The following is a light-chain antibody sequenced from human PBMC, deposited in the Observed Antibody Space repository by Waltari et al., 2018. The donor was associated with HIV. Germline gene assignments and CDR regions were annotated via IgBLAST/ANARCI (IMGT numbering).Light chain of an antibody. Sequence: QSALTQPASVSGSPGQSITISCTGTSSDVGGYNFVSWFQHHPGKAPKVMIYEVRKRPSGVSMRFSGSKSGNTAALTISGLQAEDEADYYCSSYTSSSTLVFGGGTKLTVL. CDR1: SSDVGGYNF. CDR3: SSYTSSSTLV. CDR2: EVR. J-gene: IGLJ2*01. V-gene: IGLV2-14*01.